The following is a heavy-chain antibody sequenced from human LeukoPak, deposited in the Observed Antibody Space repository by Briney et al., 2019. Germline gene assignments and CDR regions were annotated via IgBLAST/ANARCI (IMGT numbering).Heavy chain of an antibody. CDR2: INTYNGNT. J-gene: IGHJ4*02. D-gene: IGHD3-10*01. CDR1: GYTFTSYS. V-gene: IGHV1-18*01. CDR3: ARVREGSFGELDIDF. Sequence: ASVTVSCTASGYTFTSYSFSWVRQAPGQGLDWMGWINTYNGNTNYAQKFQGRVTMTTDTSTSTAYMELRSLRSDDTAVYYCARVREGSFGELDIDFWGQGTLVTVSS.